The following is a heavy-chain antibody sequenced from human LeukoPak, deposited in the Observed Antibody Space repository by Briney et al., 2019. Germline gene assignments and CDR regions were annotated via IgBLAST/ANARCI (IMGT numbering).Heavy chain of an antibody. J-gene: IGHJ4*02. CDR1: GDSVSSKNGA. D-gene: IGHD6-19*01. CDR2: TYYRSKWYN. V-gene: IGHV6-1*01. Sequence: SQTLSVTCAISGDSVSSKNGAWNWIRQSPSRGLEWLGRTYYRSKWYNDYAEFIQGRITINPDTSKNQFSLQLNSVTPEDTAVYFCARDIGTSGWHTFDYWGQGTLVTVSS. CDR3: ARDIGTSGWHTFDY.